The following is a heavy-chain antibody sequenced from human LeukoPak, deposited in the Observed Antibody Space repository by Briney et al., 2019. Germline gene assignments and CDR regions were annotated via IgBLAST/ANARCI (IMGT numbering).Heavy chain of an antibody. CDR3: AKDRYRVSGYDYTSDS. Sequence: QPGGSLRLSCAASGFTFSNYWMHWVRQAPGKGLVWVSRINSAGSDTTYADSVKGRFTFSRDNSQNTLYLQMNSLRVEDSALYYCAKDRYRVSGYDYTSDSWGQGTLVTVSS. CDR1: GFTFSNYW. J-gene: IGHJ5*01. V-gene: IGHV3-74*01. CDR2: INSAGSDT. D-gene: IGHD5-12*01.